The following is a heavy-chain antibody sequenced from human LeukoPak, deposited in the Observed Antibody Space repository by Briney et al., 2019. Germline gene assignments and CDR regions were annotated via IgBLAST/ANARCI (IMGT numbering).Heavy chain of an antibody. CDR2: ISYDGSNK. J-gene: IGHJ4*02. Sequence: PGGSLRLSCAASGFTFSGYAMYWVRQSPGKGLEWVAVISYDGSNKYYADSVKGRFTISRDNSKNTLYLQMNSLRAEDTAVYYCARDARTVGITMIVVGFDYWGQGTLVTVSS. V-gene: IGHV3-30*04. D-gene: IGHD3-22*01. CDR3: ARDARTVGITMIVVGFDY. CDR1: GFTFSGYA.